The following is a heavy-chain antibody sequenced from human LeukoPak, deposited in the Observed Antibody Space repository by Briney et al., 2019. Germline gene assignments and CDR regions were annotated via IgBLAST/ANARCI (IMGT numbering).Heavy chain of an antibody. D-gene: IGHD5-24*01. J-gene: IGHJ4*02. Sequence: SETLPLTCTVSGGSISSYYWSWIRQPAGKGLEWIGRIYTSGSTNYNSSLKSRVTMSVDTSKNQVSLKLSSVTAADTAVYYCATGDGYNSFDYWGQGTLVTVSS. CDR3: ATGDGYNSFDY. CDR2: IYTSGST. CDR1: GGSISSYY. V-gene: IGHV4-4*07.